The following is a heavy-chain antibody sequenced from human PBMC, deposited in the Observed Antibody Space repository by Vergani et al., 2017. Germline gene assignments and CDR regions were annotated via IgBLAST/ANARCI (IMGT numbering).Heavy chain of an antibody. Sequence: QVQLQESGPGLVKPSQTLSLTCTVSGGSISSGDYYWSWIRQPPGKGLEWIGYIYYSGSTYYNPSLKSRVTISVDTSKNQFSLKLSSVTAADTAVYYCARAPKTDRRQQLVTAWYYFDYWGQGTLVTVSS. V-gene: IGHV4-30-4*01. CDR1: GGSISSGDYY. CDR2: IYYSGST. D-gene: IGHD6-13*01. J-gene: IGHJ4*02. CDR3: ARAPKTDRRQQLVTAWYYFDY.